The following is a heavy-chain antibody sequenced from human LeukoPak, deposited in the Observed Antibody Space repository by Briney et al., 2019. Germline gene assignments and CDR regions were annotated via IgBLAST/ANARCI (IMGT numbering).Heavy chain of an antibody. Sequence: WGSLRLSCETSGFMFTSYGLHWVRQIPGKGLEWVASIQYDGSTTFYPDSVKGRFTISRDTSKNTLYLQMNRLVIQDTALYFCAKKGYSGYLTYWGQGTQVIASS. J-gene: IGHJ4*02. CDR1: GFMFTSYG. D-gene: IGHD5-12*01. CDR2: IQYDGSTT. V-gene: IGHV3-30*02. CDR3: AKKGYSGYLTY.